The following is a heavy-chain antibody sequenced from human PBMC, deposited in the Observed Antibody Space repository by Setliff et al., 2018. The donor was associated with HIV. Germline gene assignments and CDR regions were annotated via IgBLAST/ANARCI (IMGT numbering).Heavy chain of an antibody. CDR1: GFGFSGSA. V-gene: IGHV3-73*01. J-gene: IGHJ5*02. Sequence: GSLRLSCAASGFGFSGSAMHWVRQASGKGLEWVGHIRTKANSYATVYAASVKGRFTISRDDAKNTAYLQMSSLKTEDTALYYCLLPCTSGWHNWLDPWGQGTLVTVSS. CDR3: LLPCTSGWHNWLDP. CDR2: IRTKANSYAT. D-gene: IGHD6-19*01.